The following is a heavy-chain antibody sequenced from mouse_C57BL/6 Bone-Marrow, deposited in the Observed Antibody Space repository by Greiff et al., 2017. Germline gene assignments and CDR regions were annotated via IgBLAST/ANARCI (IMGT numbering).Heavy chain of an antibody. Sequence: VQLKQSGPVLVKPGASVKMSCKASGYTFTDYYMNWVQQSHGKSLEWIGVINPYNGGTSYNQKFKGKATLTVDKSSSTAYMELNSLTSEDSAVYYCARSGLGTVEDLDYWGQGTTLTVSS. CDR3: ARSGLGTVEDLDY. CDR2: INPYNGGT. J-gene: IGHJ2*01. CDR1: GYTFTDYY. D-gene: IGHD1-1*01. V-gene: IGHV1-19*01.